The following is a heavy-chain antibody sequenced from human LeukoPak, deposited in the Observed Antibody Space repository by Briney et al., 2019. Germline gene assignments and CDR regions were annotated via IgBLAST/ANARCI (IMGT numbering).Heavy chain of an antibody. Sequence: GGSLRLSCAVSGFRVSDYYISWVRQAPGKGLEWVGLIRDSGEAFYADFARGRFAISRDESENTLYLQMNSLRVEDTAAYFCARDRAANQDWVGFDPWGQGTPVIVSS. CDR3: ARDRAANQDWVGFDP. CDR2: IRDSGEA. CDR1: GFRVSDYY. J-gene: IGHJ5*02. V-gene: IGHV3-66*03. D-gene: IGHD3/OR15-3a*01.